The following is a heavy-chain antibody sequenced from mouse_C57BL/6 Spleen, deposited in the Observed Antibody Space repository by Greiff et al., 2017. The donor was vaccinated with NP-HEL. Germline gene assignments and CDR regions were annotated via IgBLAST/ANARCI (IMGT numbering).Heavy chain of an antibody. CDR3: ALLDSSGYGYYAMDY. D-gene: IGHD3-2*02. V-gene: IGHV2-9-1*01. CDR2: IWTGGGT. Sequence: VKLQESGPGLVAPSQSLSITCTVSGFSLTSYAISWVRQPPGKGLEWLGVIWTGGGTNYNSALKSRLSISKDNSKSQVFLKMNSLQTDDTARYYCALLDSSGYGYYAMDYWGQGTSVTVSS. J-gene: IGHJ4*01. CDR1: GFSLTSYA.